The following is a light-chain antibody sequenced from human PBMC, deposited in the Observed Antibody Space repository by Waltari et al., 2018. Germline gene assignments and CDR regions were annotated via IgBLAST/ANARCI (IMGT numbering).Light chain of an antibody. CDR3: QQYTSSPWT. CDR1: QTFSNNY. J-gene: IGKJ1*01. CDR2: GIS. Sequence: EIVLTQHPGTLSLSPGERATLSCRASQTFSNNYLAWYQQKPGQAPRLRVHGISLRAAGIPDRFSGIGAGTDFTLIISSLEPEDFGVYYCQQYTSSPWTFGQGTKVEI. V-gene: IGKV3-20*01.